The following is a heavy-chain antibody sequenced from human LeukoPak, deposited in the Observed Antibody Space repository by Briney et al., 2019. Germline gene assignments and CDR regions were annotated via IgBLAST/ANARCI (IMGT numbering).Heavy chain of an antibody. CDR1: GGSISTYY. J-gene: IGHJ6*02. V-gene: IGHV4-59*06. D-gene: IGHD3-22*01. Sequence: SETQSLTCTVSGGSISTYYWNWIRQHPGKGLEWIGYIYYSGSTYYNPSLKSRVTISVDTSKNQFSLKLSSVTAADTAVYYCARETEDSSGFYGMDVWGQGTTVTVSS. CDR3: ARETEDSSGFYGMDV. CDR2: IYYSGST.